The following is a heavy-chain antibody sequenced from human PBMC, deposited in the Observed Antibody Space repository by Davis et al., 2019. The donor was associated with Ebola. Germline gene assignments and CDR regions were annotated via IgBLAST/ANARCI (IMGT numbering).Heavy chain of an antibody. V-gene: IGHV5-10-1*01. J-gene: IGHJ4*02. CDR3: ARRNIRGVINDDY. CDR2: IDPSDSYT. D-gene: IGHD3-10*01. Sequence: PGGSLRLSCKGSGYSFTSYWISWVRQMHGKGLEWMGRIDPSDSYTNYSPSFQGHVTISADKSISTAYLQWSSLKASDTAMYYCARRNIRGVINDDYWGQGTLVTVSS. CDR1: GYSFTSYW.